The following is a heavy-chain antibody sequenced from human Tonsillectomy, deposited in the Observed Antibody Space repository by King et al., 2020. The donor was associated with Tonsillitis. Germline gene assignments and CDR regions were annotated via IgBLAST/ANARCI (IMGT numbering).Heavy chain of an antibody. Sequence: DVQLVESGGGSAQPGESLRLSCVASGFSFGTYAMTWVRQAPGKGLAWVSSISGSGDNTYSADSVKGRLTISRDNSKNTLYLQMNSLRADDTAVYYCLKGGWFSTFDFWGQGTMVTVSS. CDR3: LKGGWFSTFDF. V-gene: IGHV3-23*04. CDR1: GFSFGTYA. J-gene: IGHJ3*01. CDR2: ISGSGDNT. D-gene: IGHD6-19*01.